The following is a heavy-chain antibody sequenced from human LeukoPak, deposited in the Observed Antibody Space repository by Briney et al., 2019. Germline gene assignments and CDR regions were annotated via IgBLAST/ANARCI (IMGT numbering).Heavy chain of an antibody. CDR3: ARDQRGSYFDY. D-gene: IGHD1-1*01. J-gene: IGHJ4*02. CDR2: IYSGGSA. Sequence: GGSLRLSCAASGFTFSSYAMSWVRQAPGKGLEWVSVIYSGGSAYYADSVKGRFTISRDNSKNTLYLQMNSLRAEDTAVYYCARDQRGSYFDYWGQGTLVTVSS. CDR1: GFTFSSYA. V-gene: IGHV3-53*01.